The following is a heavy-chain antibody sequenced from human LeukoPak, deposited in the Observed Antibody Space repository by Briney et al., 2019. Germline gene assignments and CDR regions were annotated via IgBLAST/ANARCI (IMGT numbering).Heavy chain of an antibody. CDR2: IKRKTDDGTT. CDR1: GSPFSTAW. V-gene: IGHV3-15*01. Sequence: PGGPLSFSCAASGSPFSTAWLSWFRKVPGKGKEWVGRIKRKTDDGTTDYAAPVKGRFTISRDDSKNTVYLQMNSLKIEDTAVYYCTTDLLDYWGQGTLVTVSP. CDR3: TTDLLDY. J-gene: IGHJ4*02.